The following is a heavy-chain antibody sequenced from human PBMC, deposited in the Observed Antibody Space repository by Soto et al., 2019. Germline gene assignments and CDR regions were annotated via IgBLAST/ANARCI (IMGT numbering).Heavy chain of an antibody. CDR2: ISYDGSNK. CDR3: ARGTGITMGWFDP. D-gene: IGHD3-10*01. CDR1: GFTFSSYA. J-gene: IGHJ5*02. Sequence: QVQLVESGGGVVQPGRSLRLSCAASGFTFSSYAMHWVRQAPGKGLEWVAVISYDGSNKYYADSVKGRFTISRDNSKNTLYLQMNSLRGEDTAVYYCARGTGITMGWFDPWGQGTLVTVSS. V-gene: IGHV3-30-3*01.